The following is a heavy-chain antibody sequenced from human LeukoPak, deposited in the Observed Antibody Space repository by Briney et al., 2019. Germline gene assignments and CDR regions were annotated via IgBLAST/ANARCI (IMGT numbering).Heavy chain of an antibody. Sequence: GGSLRLSCAGSGFSFGSYPMSWVRQAPGKGLEWVSSISDFVDNTYYADSVKGRFTISRDNSEKSLYLQMSSLRVEDTAVYYCAKGKINHNRAFDAWGQGTRVTVSS. CDR1: GFSFGSYP. CDR2: ISDFVDNT. J-gene: IGHJ3*01. V-gene: IGHV3-23*01. CDR3: AKGKINHNRAFDA.